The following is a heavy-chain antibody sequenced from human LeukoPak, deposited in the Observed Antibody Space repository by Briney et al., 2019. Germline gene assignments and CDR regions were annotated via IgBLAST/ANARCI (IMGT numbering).Heavy chain of an antibody. CDR2: FAPEDGER. V-gene: IGHV1-24*01. Sequence: GASVKVSCKVSGYSLTDFSINWVRRAPGKGFEWMGGFAPEDGERIYAQKFQGRVTMTEDTSADTAYMELSSLKSEDTAVYFCTAGVAVSRWYYSDYWGQGTLVTVSS. CDR3: TAGVAVSRWYYSDY. CDR1: GYSLTDFS. D-gene: IGHD6-13*01. J-gene: IGHJ4*01.